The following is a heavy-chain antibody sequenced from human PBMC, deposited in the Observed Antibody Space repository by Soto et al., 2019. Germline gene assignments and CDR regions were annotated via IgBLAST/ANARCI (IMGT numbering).Heavy chain of an antibody. CDR2: IYYSGST. V-gene: IGHV4-59*01. D-gene: IGHD3-22*01. CDR1: GGSISSYY. J-gene: IGHJ4*02. Sequence: PSETLSLTCTVSGGSISSYYWSWIRQPPGKGLEWIGYIYYSGSTNYNPSLKSRVTISVDTSKNQFSLKLSSVTAADTAVYYCARLDDSSGYYLDYWGQGPLVTVSS. CDR3: ARLDDSSGYYLDY.